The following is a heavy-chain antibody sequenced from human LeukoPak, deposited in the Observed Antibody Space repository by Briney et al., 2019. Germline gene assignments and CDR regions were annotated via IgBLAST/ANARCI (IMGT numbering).Heavy chain of an antibody. D-gene: IGHD1-26*01. CDR2: INPNSGGT. CDR1: GYTFTGYY. J-gene: IGHJ4*02. V-gene: IGHV1-2*02. Sequence: ASVKVSCKASGYTFTGYYMHWVRQAPGQGLEWMGWINPNSGGTNYAQKFQGRVTMTRDTSISTAYMELSRLRSDDTAVYYCARPTAGATMAATEFDYWGQGTLVTVSS. CDR3: ARPTAGATMAATEFDY.